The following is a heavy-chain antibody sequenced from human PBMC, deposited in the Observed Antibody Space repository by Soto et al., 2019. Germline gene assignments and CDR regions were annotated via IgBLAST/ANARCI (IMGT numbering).Heavy chain of an antibody. CDR3: ARDYLGSVAARLKPPHPFDP. CDR2: IIPIFGTA. J-gene: IGHJ5*02. Sequence: SVKVSCKASGGTFSSYAISCVRQAPGQGLEWMGGIIPIFGTANYAQKFQGRVTITADESTSTAYMELSSLRSEDTAVYYCARDYLGSVAARLKPPHPFDPWGQGTLVTVSS. CDR1: GGTFSSYA. V-gene: IGHV1-69*13. D-gene: IGHD6-6*01.